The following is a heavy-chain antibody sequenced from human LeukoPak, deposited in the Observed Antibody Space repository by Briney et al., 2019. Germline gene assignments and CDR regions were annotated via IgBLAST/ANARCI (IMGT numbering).Heavy chain of an antibody. Sequence: ASVKVSCKASGYTFTSYYMHWVRQAPGQGLEWMGIINPSGGSTSYAQKFQGRVTMTRDTSISTAYMELSGLRSDDTAVYYCATSGYAYGALDIWGQGTMVTVSS. CDR2: INPSGGST. D-gene: IGHD5-18*01. CDR1: GYTFTSYY. J-gene: IGHJ3*02. V-gene: IGHV1-46*01. CDR3: ATSGYAYGALDI.